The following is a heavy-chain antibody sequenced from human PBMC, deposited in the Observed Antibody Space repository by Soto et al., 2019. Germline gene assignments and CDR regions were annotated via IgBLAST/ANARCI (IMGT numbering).Heavy chain of an antibody. D-gene: IGHD3-22*01. CDR1: GFTFSSYA. CDR3: ATVTYYYDSSGYYYPDYFDY. V-gene: IGHV3-23*01. CDR2: ISGSGGST. Sequence: GGSLRLSCAASGFTFSSYAMSWVRQAPGKGLEWVSAISGSGGSTYYADSVKGRFTISRDNSKNTLYLQMNSLRADDTAVYYCATVTYYYDSSGYYYPDYFDYWGEGTRVTVSS. J-gene: IGHJ4*02.